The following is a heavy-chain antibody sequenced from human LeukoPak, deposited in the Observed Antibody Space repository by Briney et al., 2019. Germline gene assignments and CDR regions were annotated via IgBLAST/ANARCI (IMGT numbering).Heavy chain of an antibody. Sequence: PGGSLRLSCAASGFTFSSYSMNWVRQAPGKGLEWVSSISSTSTYIYYADSVKGRFTISRDNFENTLYLQMNSLRAEDTAVYYCAKVDSSSWYWFDPWGQGTLVTVSS. V-gene: IGHV3-21*04. J-gene: IGHJ5*02. CDR3: AKVDSSSWYWFDP. D-gene: IGHD6-13*01. CDR2: ISSTSTYI. CDR1: GFTFSSYS.